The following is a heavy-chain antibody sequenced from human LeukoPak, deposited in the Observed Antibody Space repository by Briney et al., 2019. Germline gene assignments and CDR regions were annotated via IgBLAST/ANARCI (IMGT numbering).Heavy chain of an antibody. CDR3: ARLSAAVHLGAFVV. CDR1: GGSISPYY. Sequence: SETLSLTCAVSGGSISPYYWSWIRQAPGKGLEWIGYIYTSGTSNQNPSLKSRVTMSIDTSKNQYSLRVSSVTAADTAVYYCARLSAAVHLGAFVVWGQGTMVTVSS. D-gene: IGHD3-3*01. J-gene: IGHJ3*01. V-gene: IGHV4-4*09. CDR2: IYTSGTS.